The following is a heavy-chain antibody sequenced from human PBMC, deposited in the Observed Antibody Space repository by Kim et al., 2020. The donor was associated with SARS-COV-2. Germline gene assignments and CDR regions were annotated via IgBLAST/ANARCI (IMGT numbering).Heavy chain of an antibody. Sequence: SETLSLTCSVYNGSLSDYYWDWVRQPPGGGLESIGEIHSSGITKYNPSLKGRVTVTLDTSKNQFSLKLNSVTTAETAVYYCARSFGWFAFDFWSQGNLVTVSS. CDR1: NGSLSDYY. CDR2: IHSSGIT. V-gene: IGHV4-34*01. CDR3: ARSFGWFAFDF. J-gene: IGHJ4*02. D-gene: IGHD3-10*01.